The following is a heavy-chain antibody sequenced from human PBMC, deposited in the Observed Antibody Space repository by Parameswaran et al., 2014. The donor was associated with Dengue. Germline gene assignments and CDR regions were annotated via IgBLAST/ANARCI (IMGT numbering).Heavy chain of an antibody. CDR2: INPSGGGT. Sequence: WVRQAPGQGLEWMGMINPSGGGTTYAQNLQGRVTMTRDTSPSTVYMELSSLRSDDTAVYYCARAGPYCSSTSCSRSVDYWGQGTLVTVSS. V-gene: IGHV1-46*04. CDR3: ARAGPYCSSTSCSRSVDY. J-gene: IGHJ4*02. D-gene: IGHD2-2*01.